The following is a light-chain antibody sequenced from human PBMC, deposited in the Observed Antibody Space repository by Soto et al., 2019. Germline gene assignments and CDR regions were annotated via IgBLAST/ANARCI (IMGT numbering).Light chain of an antibody. V-gene: IGKV3-20*01. CDR2: DAY. CDR1: QSVGNNY. CDR3: QQCATSPLT. J-gene: IGKJ4*01. Sequence: EIVLTQSPDTLSLSPGERATLSCRASQSVGNNYLAWFQQKPGQAPRLLIDDAYTRATGIPDRFSGSGSGTDFTLTINRLEPEDSAVYYCQQCATSPLTFGGGTKVEIK.